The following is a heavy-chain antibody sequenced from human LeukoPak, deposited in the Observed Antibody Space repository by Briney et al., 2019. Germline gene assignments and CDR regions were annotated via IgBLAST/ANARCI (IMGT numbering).Heavy chain of an antibody. D-gene: IGHD3-3*01. Sequence: SETLSLTCTVSAYSISSGYYWGWIRQPPGKGLGWIGSIYYTGSTYYTPSLKSGVTISIDTSKNLFSLNLSSVTAADTAVYYCARHRLEGDTFDIWGQGTMVTVSS. V-gene: IGHV4-38-2*02. CDR3: ARHRLEGDTFDI. CDR2: IYYTGST. CDR1: AYSISSGYY. J-gene: IGHJ3*02.